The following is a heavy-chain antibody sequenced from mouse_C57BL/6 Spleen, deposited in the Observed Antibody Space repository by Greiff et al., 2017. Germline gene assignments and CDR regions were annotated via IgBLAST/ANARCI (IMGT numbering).Heavy chain of an antibody. J-gene: IGHJ3*01. CDR1: GYSFTGYY. V-gene: IGHV1-42*01. Sequence: EVQVVESGPELVKPGASVKISCKASGYSFTGYYMNWVKQSPEKSLEWIGEINPSTGGTTYNQKFKAKATLTVDKSSSTAYMQLKSLTSEDSAVYYCARGVDYDGFAYWGQGTLVTVSA. CDR3: ARGVDYDGFAY. CDR2: INPSTGGT. D-gene: IGHD2-4*01.